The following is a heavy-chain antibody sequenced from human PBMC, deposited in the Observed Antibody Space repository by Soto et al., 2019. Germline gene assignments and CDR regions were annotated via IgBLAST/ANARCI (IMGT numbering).Heavy chain of an antibody. J-gene: IGHJ4*02. V-gene: IGHV3-48*03. CDR2: ISGSGSTI. CDR1: GFTFSSYE. CDR3: ARSTYYYDSSGYYPFDY. Sequence: EVQLVESGGGLVQPGGSLRLSCAASGFTFSSYEMNWVRQAPGKGLEWVSYISGSGSTIYYADSVKGRFTISRDNAKNSLYLQMNSLRAEDTAVYYCARSTYYYDSSGYYPFDYWGQGTLVTVSS. D-gene: IGHD3-22*01.